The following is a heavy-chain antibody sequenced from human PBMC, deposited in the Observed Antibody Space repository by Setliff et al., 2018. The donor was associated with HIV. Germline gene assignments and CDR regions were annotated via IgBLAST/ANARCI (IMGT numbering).Heavy chain of an antibody. V-gene: IGHV3-23*01. Sequence: GGSLRLSCAASGFTFSNYAMSWVRQAPGKGLEWVSAGTSGSAYTWYPDSVKGRFTIHRDNSRYTVYLQMNSLKIDATGLYYCATGPLDYWGQGTLVTVSS. CDR2: GTSGSAYT. CDR1: GFTFSNYA. J-gene: IGHJ4*02. CDR3: ATGPLDY.